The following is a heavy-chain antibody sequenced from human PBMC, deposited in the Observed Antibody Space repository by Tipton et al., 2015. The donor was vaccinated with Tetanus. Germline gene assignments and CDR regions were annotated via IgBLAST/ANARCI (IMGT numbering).Heavy chain of an antibody. V-gene: IGHV4-39*01. Sequence: GLVKPSETLSLTCTVSGGSINSGTFYWDWIRPTPGKGLEWIGNIYYNGNTLQNPSLKSRVTMSLDKSKNQFSLKLRSVTAADTAFYYCARTAVNWFDPWGQGILVTVSS. CDR2: IYYNGNT. CDR1: GGSINSGTFY. D-gene: IGHD2-21*02. CDR3: ARTAVNWFDP. J-gene: IGHJ5*02.